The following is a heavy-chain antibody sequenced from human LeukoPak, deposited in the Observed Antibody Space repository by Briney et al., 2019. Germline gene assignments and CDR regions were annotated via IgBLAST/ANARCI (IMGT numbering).Heavy chain of an antibody. CDR2: INHSGST. CDR1: GGSFSGYY. CDR3: ASPRRGYSGYDLGTYGMDV. Sequence: SETLSLTCAVYGGSFSGYYWSWIRQPPGKGLEWIGEINHSGSTNYNPSLKSRVTISVDTSKNQFSLKLSSVTAADTAVYYCASPRRGYSGYDLGTYGMDVWGQGTTVTVSS. D-gene: IGHD5-12*01. J-gene: IGHJ6*02. V-gene: IGHV4-34*01.